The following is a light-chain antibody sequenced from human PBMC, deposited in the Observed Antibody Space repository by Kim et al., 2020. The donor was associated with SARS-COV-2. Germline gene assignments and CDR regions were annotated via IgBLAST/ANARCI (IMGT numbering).Light chain of an antibody. CDR2: SNN. V-gene: IGLV1-44*01. Sequence: ELTQPPSASGTPGQRVTISCSGSSSNIGSNTVNWYQQLPGTAPKLLIYSNNQRPSGVPDRFSGSKSGTSASLAISGLQSEDEADYYCEAWDDSLVFDG. CDR1: SSNIGSNT. CDR3: EAWDDSLV. J-gene: IGLJ2*01.